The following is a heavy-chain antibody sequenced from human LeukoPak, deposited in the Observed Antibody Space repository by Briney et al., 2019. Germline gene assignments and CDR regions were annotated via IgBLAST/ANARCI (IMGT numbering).Heavy chain of an antibody. CDR1: GGSISSYY. CDR3: ARWYSSGWAFDY. Sequence: PSETLSLTCTVSGGSISSYYWSWIRQSPGKGLEWIGYIYDGGSTKYNPSLKSRVTISADTSKNQFSLKLSSVTAADTAVYYCARWYSSGWAFDYWGQGTLVTVSS. D-gene: IGHD6-19*01. CDR2: IYDGGST. V-gene: IGHV4-59*08. J-gene: IGHJ4*02.